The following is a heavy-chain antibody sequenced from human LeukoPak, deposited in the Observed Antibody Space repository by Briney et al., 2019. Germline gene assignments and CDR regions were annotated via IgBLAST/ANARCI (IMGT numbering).Heavy chain of an antibody. J-gene: IGHJ5*02. Sequence: EASVKVSCKASGYTFTSYGISWVRQAPGQGLEWMGWISAYNGNTNYAQRLRGRVTMTTDTSTSTAYMELRSLRSDDTAVYYCARGDRYSGSYHWFDPWGQGTLVTVSS. CDR1: GYTFTSYG. CDR2: ISAYNGNT. D-gene: IGHD1-26*01. V-gene: IGHV1-18*01. CDR3: ARGDRYSGSYHWFDP.